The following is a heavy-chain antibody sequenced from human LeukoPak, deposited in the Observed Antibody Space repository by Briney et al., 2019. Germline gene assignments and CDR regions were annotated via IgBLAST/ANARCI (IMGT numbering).Heavy chain of an antibody. CDR1: GFSLSTSGVG. D-gene: IGHD6-25*01. J-gene: IGHJ4*02. Sequence: GPTLVKPTQTLTLTCTFSGFSLSTSGVGVGWIRQPPGKALEWLALIYWNDDKRYSPSLKSRLTITKGTSKNQVVLTMTNMDPVDTATYYCARDSGGYHFDYWGQGTLVTVSS. CDR2: IYWNDDK. CDR3: ARDSGGYHFDY. V-gene: IGHV2-5*01.